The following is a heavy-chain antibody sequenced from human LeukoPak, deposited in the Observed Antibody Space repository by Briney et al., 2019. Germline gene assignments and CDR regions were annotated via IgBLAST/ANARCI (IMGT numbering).Heavy chain of an antibody. CDR2: ISGDGGST. J-gene: IGHJ6*03. Sequence: VGSLRLSCAASGFTFDDYAMHWVRQAPGNGLEWVSLISGDGGSTYYADSVKGRFTISRDNSKNSLYLQMNDLRTEDTALYYCAKVSRSYDFWRTANLYYMDVWGKGTTVTVSS. CDR1: GFTFDDYA. V-gene: IGHV3-43*02. CDR3: AKVSRSYDFWRTANLYYMDV. D-gene: IGHD3-3*01.